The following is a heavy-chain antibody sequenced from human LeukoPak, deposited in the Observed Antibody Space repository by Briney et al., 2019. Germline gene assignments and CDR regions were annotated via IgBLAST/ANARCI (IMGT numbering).Heavy chain of an antibody. CDR3: ARVLSSGYWVDP. Sequence: SETLSLTCTVSGGSTTSSSYHWVWIRQPPGEGLEWIGSMFHGGSTYDNPSLKSRVTISGDASKNQFSLELTSVIATDTAVYYCARVLSSGYWVDPWGQGTLVTVSS. CDR1: GGSTTSSSYH. J-gene: IGHJ5*02. D-gene: IGHD3-22*01. CDR2: MFHGGST. V-gene: IGHV4-39*01.